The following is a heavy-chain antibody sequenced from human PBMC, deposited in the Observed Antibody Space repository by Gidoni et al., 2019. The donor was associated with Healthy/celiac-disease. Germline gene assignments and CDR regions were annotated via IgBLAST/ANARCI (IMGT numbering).Heavy chain of an antibody. Sequence: EVQLLESGGGLVQPGGSLRLSCAASGFTFSSYAMSWVRQAPGKGLDLVSAISGSGSSTYYADSVKGRFTISTYNSKNTLYLQMNSLRAEDTAVYYCAKSDYDFWSGYWDYWGQGTLVTVSS. CDR2: ISGSGSST. V-gene: IGHV3-23*01. CDR3: AKSDYDFWSGYWDY. D-gene: IGHD3-3*01. J-gene: IGHJ4*02. CDR1: GFTFSSYA.